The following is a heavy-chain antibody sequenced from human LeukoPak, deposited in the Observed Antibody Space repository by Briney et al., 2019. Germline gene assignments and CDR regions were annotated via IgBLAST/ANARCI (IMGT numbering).Heavy chain of an antibody. J-gene: IGHJ2*01. CDR2: IYYSGST. CDR1: GGSISSYY. D-gene: IGHD3-22*01. V-gene: IGHV4-59*01. Sequence: SETLSLTCTVSGGSISSYYWSWIRQPPGKGLEWIGYIYYSGSTNYNPPLKSRVTISVDTSKNQFSLKLSSVTAADTAVYYCARDKTLYYYDSTGVWYFDLWGRGTLVTVSS. CDR3: ARDKTLYYYDSTGVWYFDL.